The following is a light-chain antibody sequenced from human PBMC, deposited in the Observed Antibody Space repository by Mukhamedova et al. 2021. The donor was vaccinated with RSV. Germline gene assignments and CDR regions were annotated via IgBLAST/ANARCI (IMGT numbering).Light chain of an antibody. CDR2: RTS. J-gene: IGKJ4*01. Sequence: WYQRRVHGKAPKLLIYRTSNLQSGVPSRLSGSGSGTDFTLTIDSLQPEDFATYYCQQGATFPLTFGGGTKVEIK. CDR3: QQGATFPLT. V-gene: IGKV1-12*01.